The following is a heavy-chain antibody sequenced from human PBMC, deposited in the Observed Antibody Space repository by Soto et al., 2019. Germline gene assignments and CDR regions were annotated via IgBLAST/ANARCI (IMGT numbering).Heavy chain of an antibody. Sequence: SETLSLTCTVSGVSISSRGSMSGRSFYWGWMRQPPGKGLEWIASISYSDGSFYNSSLKSRLTISVDTSKNQFSLSLRSVTAADTAVYYCASHRTFWPFDYWGQGTVVTVSS. J-gene: IGHJ4*02. V-gene: IGHV4-39*01. CDR2: ISYSDGS. CDR1: GVSISSRGSMSGRSFY. D-gene: IGHD2-8*01. CDR3: ASHRTFWPFDY.